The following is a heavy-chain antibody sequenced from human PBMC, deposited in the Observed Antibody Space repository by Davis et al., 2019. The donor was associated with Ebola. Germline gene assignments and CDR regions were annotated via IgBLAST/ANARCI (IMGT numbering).Heavy chain of an antibody. V-gene: IGHV3-30*04. Sequence: GESLKISCAASGFTFSSYAMHWVRQAPGKGLEWVAVISYDGSNKYYADSVKGRFTISRDNSKNTLYLQMNSLRAEDTAVYYCARSGLSFGVVKYHYGMDAWGKGTTVTVSS. CDR3: ARSGLSFGVVKYHYGMDA. D-gene: IGHD3-3*01. CDR1: GFTFSSYA. J-gene: IGHJ6*04. CDR2: ISYDGSNK.